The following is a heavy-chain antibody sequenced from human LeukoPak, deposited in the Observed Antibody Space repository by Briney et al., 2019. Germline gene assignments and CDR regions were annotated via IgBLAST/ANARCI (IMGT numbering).Heavy chain of an antibody. CDR3: ARDLRSNVVVPAAIRPDFDY. D-gene: IGHD2-2*02. CDR2: ISSSGSTI. Sequence: GGSLRLSCAASGFTFSSYEMNWVRQAPGKGLEWVSYISSSGSTIYYADSVKGRFTISRDNAKNSLYLQMNSLRAEDTAVYYCARDLRSNVVVPAAIRPDFDYWGQGTLVTVSS. J-gene: IGHJ4*02. CDR1: GFTFSSYE. V-gene: IGHV3-48*03.